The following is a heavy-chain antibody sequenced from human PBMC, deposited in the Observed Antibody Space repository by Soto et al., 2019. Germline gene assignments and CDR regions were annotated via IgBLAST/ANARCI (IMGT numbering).Heavy chain of an antibody. CDR3: ARQSVVVVAATHFDY. CDR1: GGSISSSSYY. CDR2: IYYSGST. J-gene: IGHJ4*02. D-gene: IGHD2-15*01. Sequence: SETLSLTCTVSGGSISSSSYYWGWIRQPPGKGLEWIGSIYYSGSTYYNPSLKSRVTISVDTSKNQFSLKLSSVTAADTAVYYCARQSVVVVAATHFDYWGQGTLVTVSS. V-gene: IGHV4-39*01.